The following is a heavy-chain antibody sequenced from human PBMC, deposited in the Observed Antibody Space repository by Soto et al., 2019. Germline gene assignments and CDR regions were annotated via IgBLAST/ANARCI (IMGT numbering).Heavy chain of an antibody. D-gene: IGHD4-4*01. CDR1: GGSISSYY. V-gene: IGHV4-4*07. J-gene: IGHJ6*02. CDR2: IYTRGST. Sequence: QVQLQESGPGLVKPSETLSLTCTGSGGSISSYYLGWIRQPAGKGLGWIGRIYTRGSTNYNPSLKCRVTMAVDTSKNQFPLNRSCVTAADTAVYYCERLNSNYVYYYYYGMDVWGQGTTVTVSS. CDR3: ERLNSNYVYYYYYGMDV.